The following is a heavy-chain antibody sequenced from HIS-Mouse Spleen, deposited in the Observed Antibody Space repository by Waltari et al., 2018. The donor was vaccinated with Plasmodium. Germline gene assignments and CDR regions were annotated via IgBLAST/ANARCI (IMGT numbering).Heavy chain of an antibody. CDR2: ISGSGGST. CDR3: AKGLAVAGTYAFDI. Sequence: EVQLLESGGGLVQPGGSLRLSCAASGFTFSSYAMSWVRQAPGKGLEWVSAISGSGGSTYYADSVKGRFTLPRDNSKNTLYLQMNSLRAEDTAVYYCAKGLAVAGTYAFDIWGQGTMVTVSP. V-gene: IGHV3-23*01. D-gene: IGHD6-19*01. CDR1: GFTFSSYA. J-gene: IGHJ3*02.